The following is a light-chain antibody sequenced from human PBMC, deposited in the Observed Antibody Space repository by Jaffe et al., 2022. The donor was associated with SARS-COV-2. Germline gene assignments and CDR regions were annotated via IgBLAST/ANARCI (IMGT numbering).Light chain of an antibody. CDR3: QQFNNWPVT. CDR1: QSVSSN. V-gene: IGKV3-15*01. Sequence: EIVMTQSPATLSVSPGERATLSCRASQSVSSNLAWYQLKPGQAPRLLIYGASTRATDIPARFSGSGSATEFTLTISSLQSEDFAVYYCQQFNNWPVTFGGGTKVEIK. CDR2: GAS. J-gene: IGKJ4*01.